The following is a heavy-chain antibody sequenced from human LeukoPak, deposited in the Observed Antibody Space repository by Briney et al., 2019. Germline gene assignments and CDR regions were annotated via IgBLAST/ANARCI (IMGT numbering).Heavy chain of an antibody. V-gene: IGHV3-53*01. CDR2: IYSGGST. CDR1: EFTVSSNY. CDR3: ARGIAARLGYAFDI. Sequence: PGGSLRLSCAASEFTVSSNYMSWVRQAPGTGLEWVSVIYSGGSTYYADSVKGRFTISRDNSKNTLYLQMNSLRAEDTAVYYCARGIAARLGYAFDIWGQGTMVTVSS. J-gene: IGHJ3*02. D-gene: IGHD6-6*01.